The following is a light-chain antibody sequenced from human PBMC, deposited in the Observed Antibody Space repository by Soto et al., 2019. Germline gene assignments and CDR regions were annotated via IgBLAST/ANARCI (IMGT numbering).Light chain of an antibody. CDR3: QQRTNWHLT. Sequence: ETVLTQSPATLSLSPGERATLSCRASRSVGRSLAWYQQKPGQAPRLLIYDASNRATGIPARFSGSGSGTDFTLSISSLEPEEFAIYYCQQRTNWHLTFGGGTTVEIK. V-gene: IGKV3-11*01. CDR1: RSVGRS. J-gene: IGKJ4*01. CDR2: DAS.